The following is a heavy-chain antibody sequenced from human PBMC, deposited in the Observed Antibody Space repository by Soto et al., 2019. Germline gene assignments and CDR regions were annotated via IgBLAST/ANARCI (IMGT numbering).Heavy chain of an antibody. CDR2: TYYRSKWYN. D-gene: IGHD3-10*01. V-gene: IGHV6-1*01. J-gene: IGHJ6*03. CDR1: GDSVSSNSAA. CDR3: AKDGWKTQKTYYYGSGSYYNGPKMAKDYYYYMDV. Sequence: SQTLSLTCAISGDSVSSNSAAWNWIRQSPSRGLEWLGRTYYRSKWYNDYAVSVKSRITINPDTSKNQFSLQLNSVTPEDTAVYYCAKDGWKTQKTYYYGSGSYYNGPKMAKDYYYYMDVWGKGTTVTVSS.